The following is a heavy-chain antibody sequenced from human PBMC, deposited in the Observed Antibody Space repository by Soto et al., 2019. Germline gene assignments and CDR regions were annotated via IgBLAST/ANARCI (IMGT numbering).Heavy chain of an antibody. J-gene: IGHJ6*02. V-gene: IGHV4-61*01. CDR2: IYYSGST. CDR1: GGSVSSGSYY. CDR3: ARWDSSSFNYYYYGMDV. D-gene: IGHD6-6*01. Sequence: SETLSLTCTVSGGSVSSGSYYWSWIRQPPGKGLEWIGYIYYSGSTNYNPSLKSRVTISVDTSKNQFSLKLSSVTAADTAMYYCARWDSSSFNYYYYGMDVWGQGTTVTVSS.